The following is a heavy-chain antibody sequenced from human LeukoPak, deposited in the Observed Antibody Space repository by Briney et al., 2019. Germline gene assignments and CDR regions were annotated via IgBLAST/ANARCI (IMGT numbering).Heavy chain of an antibody. Sequence: GASVKVSCKASGYTFTGYYMHWVRQTPGPGLEGMGWINPNSGGTNYAQKFQGRVTMTRDTSISTAYIELSRLRSDDTAVYYCARDLTPLNSGYGGNSYFDYWGQGTLVTVSS. CDR3: ARDLTPLNSGYGGNSYFDY. D-gene: IGHD4-23*01. V-gene: IGHV1-2*02. CDR2: INPNSGGT. CDR1: GYTFTGYY. J-gene: IGHJ4*02.